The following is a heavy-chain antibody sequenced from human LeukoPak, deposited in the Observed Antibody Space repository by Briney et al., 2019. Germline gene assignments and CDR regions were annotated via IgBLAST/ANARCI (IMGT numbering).Heavy chain of an antibody. V-gene: IGHV4-34*01. J-gene: IGHJ5*02. D-gene: IGHD3-10*01. Sequence: SETMSLTCAVYGGSFSGYYWSWIRQPPGKGLEWIGEINHSGSTNYNPSLKSRVTISLDTSKNQFSLKLSSVTAADTAVYYCARGQYGSGSYYPWGQGTLVTVSS. CDR1: GGSFSGYY. CDR2: INHSGST. CDR3: ARGQYGSGSYYP.